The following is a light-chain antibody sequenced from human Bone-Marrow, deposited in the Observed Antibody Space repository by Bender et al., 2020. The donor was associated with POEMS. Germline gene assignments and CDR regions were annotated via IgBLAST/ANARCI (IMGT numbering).Light chain of an antibody. CDR1: SSNFGNNA. V-gene: IGLV1-44*01. J-gene: IGLJ3*02. CDR3: SSWDDSLNGWV. CDR2: SNN. Sequence: QSVLTQPPSASGTPGQSVTISCSGTSSNFGNNAANWYQHVPGTAPKLLIYSNNQRPSGVPDRFSASTSGTSASLAISGVHSDDEADYYCSSWDDSLNGWVFGGGTELTVL.